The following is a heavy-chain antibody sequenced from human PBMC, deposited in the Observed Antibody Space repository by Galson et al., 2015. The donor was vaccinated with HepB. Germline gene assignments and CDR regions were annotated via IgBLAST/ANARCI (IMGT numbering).Heavy chain of an antibody. CDR3: AREAAAGPFDY. V-gene: IGHV4-30-4*01. D-gene: IGHD6-13*01. CDR1: GGSISSGGYY. CDR2: IYYSGST. Sequence: TLSLTCAVSGGSISSGGYYWSWIRQPPGKGLEWIGYIYYSGSTYYNPSLKSRVTISVDTSKNQFSLKLSSVTAADTAVYYCAREAAAGPFDYWGQGTLVTVSS. J-gene: IGHJ4*02.